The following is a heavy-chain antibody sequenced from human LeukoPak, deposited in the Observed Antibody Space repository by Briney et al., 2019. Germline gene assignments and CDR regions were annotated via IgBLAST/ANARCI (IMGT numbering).Heavy chain of an antibody. J-gene: IGHJ6*02. Sequence: PETLSLTCTVSGGSIIRSDYYWGWVRQPPGKGLEWVGSIYYSGRTYYNPSLKSPVTISVDTSENQFSLQLNSVTAADTAIYYCAREVSSADYYHYYGMDVWGQGTSVTVSS. CDR3: AREVSSADYYHYYGMDV. V-gene: IGHV4-39*01. CDR1: GGSIIRSDYY. D-gene: IGHD2-2*01. CDR2: IYYSGRT.